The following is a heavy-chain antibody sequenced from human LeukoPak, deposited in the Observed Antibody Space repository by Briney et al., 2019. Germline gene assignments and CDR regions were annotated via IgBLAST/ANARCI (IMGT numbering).Heavy chain of an antibody. CDR2: IYHSGST. D-gene: IGHD3-10*01. CDR3: ARDPDGSGSWNWFDP. V-gene: IGHV4-4*02. CDR1: GGSISSSNW. J-gene: IGHJ5*02. Sequence: SGTLSLTRAVSGGSISSSNWWSWVRQPPGKGLEWIGEIYHSGSTNYNPSLKSRVTISVDKSKNQFSLKLSSVTAADTAVYYCARDPDGSGSWNWFDPWGQGTLVTVSS.